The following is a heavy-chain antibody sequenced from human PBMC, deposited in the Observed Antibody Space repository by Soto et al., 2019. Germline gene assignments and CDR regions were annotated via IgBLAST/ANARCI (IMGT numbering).Heavy chain of an antibody. CDR2: INPHSGDT. Sequence: QVQLVQSGAELKKSGASVKVSCKSSGYNFINYYVHWVRQAPGQGLEWMGWINPHSGDTDYAQKFEGRVTMTRDRAMSTVFMELNRLTSDDTALYLCARQGEPYISPRDSYGMDVWGQGTSVTVSS. V-gene: IGHV1-2*02. D-gene: IGHD3-16*01. CDR1: GYNFINYY. CDR3: ARQGEPYISPRDSYGMDV. J-gene: IGHJ6*02.